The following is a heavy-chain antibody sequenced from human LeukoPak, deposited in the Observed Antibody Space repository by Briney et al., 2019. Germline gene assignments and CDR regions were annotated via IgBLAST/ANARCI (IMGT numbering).Heavy chain of an antibody. V-gene: IGHV1-24*01. J-gene: IGHJ4*02. CDR3: ATVVDYYGSGSYDY. Sequence: GASVKVSCKCSGYTLTELSMHWVRQAPGKGLEWMGGFDPEDGETIYAQKFQGRVTMTEDTSTDTAYMELSSLRSEDTAVYYCATVVDYYGSGSYDYWGQGPLVTVSS. CDR2: FDPEDGET. D-gene: IGHD3-10*01. CDR1: GYTLTELS.